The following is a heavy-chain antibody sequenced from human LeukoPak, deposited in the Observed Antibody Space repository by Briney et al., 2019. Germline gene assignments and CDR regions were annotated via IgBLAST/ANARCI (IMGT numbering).Heavy chain of an antibody. J-gene: IGHJ4*02. D-gene: IGHD3-22*01. CDR1: GFTFSSYE. V-gene: IGHV3-48*03. Sequence: GGSLRLSCAASGFTFSSYEMNWVRQAPGKGLERVSYISSSGSTIYYADSVKGRFTISRDNAKNSLYLQMNSLRAEDTAVYYCARGGTAKLIDYYDSSDYYSPFDYWGQGTLVTVSS. CDR3: ARGGTAKLIDYYDSSDYYSPFDY. CDR2: ISSSGSTI.